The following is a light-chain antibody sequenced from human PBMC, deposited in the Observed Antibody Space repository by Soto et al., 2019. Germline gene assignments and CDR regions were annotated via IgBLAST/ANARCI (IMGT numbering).Light chain of an antibody. Sequence: QSVLTQPASVSGSPGQSITISCTGTSSDVGGYNYVSWYQQHPGKAPKLMIYEVSNRPSGVSNRFSGSKSGNTASLTISGLQAEDEADSSGSSYTSSSREGVFGGVTKLTVL. CDR1: SSDVGGYNY. CDR2: EVS. V-gene: IGLV2-14*01. CDR3: SSYTSSSREGV. J-gene: IGLJ2*01.